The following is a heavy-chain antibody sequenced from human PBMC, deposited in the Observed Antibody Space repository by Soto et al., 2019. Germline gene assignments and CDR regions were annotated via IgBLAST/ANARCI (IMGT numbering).Heavy chain of an antibody. V-gene: IGHV5-51*01. CDR3: ARHQDCSGGSCYSGYYYYGMDV. CDR2: IYPGDSET. CDR1: GYSFTSYW. D-gene: IGHD2-15*01. J-gene: IGHJ6*02. Sequence: GESLQLSCQASGYSFTSYWIGWMRQMPGKGLEWMGIIYPGDSETRYSPSFQGQVTISADKSISTAYLQWSSLKASDTAMYYCARHQDCSGGSCYSGYYYYGMDVWGQGTTVTVYS.